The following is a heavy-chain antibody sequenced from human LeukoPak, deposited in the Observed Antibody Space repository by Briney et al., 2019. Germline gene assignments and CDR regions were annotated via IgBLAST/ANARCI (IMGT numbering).Heavy chain of an antibody. D-gene: IGHD6-13*01. CDR3: EGIWGAFDI. CDR2: INHSGST. J-gene: IGHJ3*02. V-gene: IGHV4-34*01. Sequence: SETLSLTCAVYGGSFSGYYWSWIRQPPGKGLEWIGEINHSGSTNYNPSLKSRVTMSVDTSKNQFSLKLSSVTAADTAVYYCEGIWGAFDIWGQGTMVTVSS. CDR1: GGSFSGYY.